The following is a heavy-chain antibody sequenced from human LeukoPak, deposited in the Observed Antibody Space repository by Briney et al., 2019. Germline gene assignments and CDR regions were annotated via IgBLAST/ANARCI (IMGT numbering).Heavy chain of an antibody. J-gene: IGHJ4*02. D-gene: IGHD2-21*02. CDR3: ARYPDSYCRGDCYPRL. CDR2: VHPGDSHT. V-gene: IGHV5-51*01. CDR1: GYRFTSYY. Sequence: GESLKISFQGFGYRFTSYYIGWVRPMPGKGLEWMGIVHPGDSHTTYSPSFQGQVTISVDRSISTAYLQWSSLKASDTAMYYCARYPDSYCRGDCYPRLWGQGTLVTVSS.